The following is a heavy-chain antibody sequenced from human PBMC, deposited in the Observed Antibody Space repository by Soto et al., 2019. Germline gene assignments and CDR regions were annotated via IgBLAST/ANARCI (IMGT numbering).Heavy chain of an antibody. CDR1: GFTFSNYA. CDR3: ARETVTTFFYPQLAPEYYFGVDV. Sequence: GGSLRLSCAASGFTFSNYAMHWVRQAPGKGLEWVAVISYDGGNRYSADSVKGRFTVSRDNSKNTLFLQMNSLRAEDTAVYYCARETVTTFFYPQLAPEYYFGVDVWGQGTTVTVSS. CDR2: ISYDGGNR. J-gene: IGHJ6*02. V-gene: IGHV3-30-3*01. D-gene: IGHD4-4*01.